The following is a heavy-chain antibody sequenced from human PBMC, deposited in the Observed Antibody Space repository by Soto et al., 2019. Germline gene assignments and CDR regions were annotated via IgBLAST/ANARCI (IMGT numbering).Heavy chain of an antibody. D-gene: IGHD5-18*01. V-gene: IGHV3-9*01. CDR2: ISWNSGSI. CDR1: GFTFSSYA. Sequence: GGSLRLSCAASGFTFSSYARSWVRQAPGKGLEWVSRISWNSGSIGYADSVKGRFTISRDNAKNSLYLQMNSLRAEDTALYYCAKAVGSYGNFDYWGQGTLVTAPQ. J-gene: IGHJ4*02. CDR3: AKAVGSYGNFDY.